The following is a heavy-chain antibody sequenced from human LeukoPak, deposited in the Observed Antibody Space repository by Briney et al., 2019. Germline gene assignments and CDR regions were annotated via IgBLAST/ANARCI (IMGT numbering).Heavy chain of an antibody. Sequence: SVKVSCKVSGYTLTESSMHWVRQAPGKGLEWMGGFDPEDGETIYAQKFQGRVTITADKSTSTAYMELSSLRSEDTAVYYCARHGRYGSGSYYIGYNWFDPWGQGTLVTVSS. CDR2: FDPEDGET. CDR1: GYTLTESS. CDR3: ARHGRYGSGSYYIGYNWFDP. V-gene: IGHV1-24*01. J-gene: IGHJ5*02. D-gene: IGHD3-10*01.